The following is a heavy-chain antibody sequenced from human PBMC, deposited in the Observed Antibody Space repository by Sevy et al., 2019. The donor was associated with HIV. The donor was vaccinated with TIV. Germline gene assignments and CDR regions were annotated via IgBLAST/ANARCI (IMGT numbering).Heavy chain of an antibody. V-gene: IGHV3-30*02. J-gene: IGHJ4*02. CDR2: IRYDGSNK. CDR1: GFTFSSYG. D-gene: IGHD3-22*01. Sequence: GGSLRLSCAASGFTFSSYGMHWVRQAPGKGLEWVAFIRYDGSNKYYADSVKGRFTISRDNSKNTLYLQMNSLRAEDTAVYYCVKDSPIFGNYYDSSGFHFDYWGQGTLVTVSS. CDR3: VKDSPIFGNYYDSSGFHFDY.